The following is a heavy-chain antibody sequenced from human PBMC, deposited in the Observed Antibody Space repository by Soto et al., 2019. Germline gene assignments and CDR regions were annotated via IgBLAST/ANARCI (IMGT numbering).Heavy chain of an antibody. Sequence: GESLKISCKGSGYSFTSYRIGWVRQMPGKGLEWMGIIYPGDSDTRYSPSFQGQVTISADKSISTAYLQWSSLKASDTAMYYCARGWSGYSYLYYYYYGMDVWGQGTTVTVSS. V-gene: IGHV5-51*01. J-gene: IGHJ6*02. CDR1: GYSFTSYR. CDR2: IYPGDSDT. D-gene: IGHD3-3*01. CDR3: ARGWSGYSYLYYYYYGMDV.